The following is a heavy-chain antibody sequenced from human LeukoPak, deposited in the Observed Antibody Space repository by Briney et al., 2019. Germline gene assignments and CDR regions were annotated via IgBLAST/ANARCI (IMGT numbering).Heavy chain of an antibody. CDR1: GFTFSSYA. V-gene: IGHV3-23*01. D-gene: IGHD6-19*01. CDR2: ISGSGGST. J-gene: IGHJ4*02. Sequence: GGSLRLSCAASGFTFSSYAMSWVRQAPGKGLEWVSAISGSGGSTYYADSVKGRFTISRDNSKNTLYLQMNSLRAEDTAVYYCAKYLKGIAVAGKTPFDYWGQGTLVTVSS. CDR3: AKYLKGIAVAGKTPFDY.